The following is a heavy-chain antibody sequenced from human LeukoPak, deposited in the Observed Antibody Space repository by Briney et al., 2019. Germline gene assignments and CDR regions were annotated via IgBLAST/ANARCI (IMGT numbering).Heavy chain of an antibody. CDR1: GFTFSNAW. J-gene: IGHJ4*02. V-gene: IGHV3-15*01. Sequence: GSLRLSCAASGFTFSNAWMSWVRQAPGKGLEWVGRIKSKTDGGTTDYAAPVKGRFTISRDDSKNPLYLQMNSLKTEDTAVYYCSTFSMIVVVITDWGQGPLVTLPS. CDR2: IKSKTDGGTT. CDR3: STFSMIVVVITD. D-gene: IGHD3-22*01.